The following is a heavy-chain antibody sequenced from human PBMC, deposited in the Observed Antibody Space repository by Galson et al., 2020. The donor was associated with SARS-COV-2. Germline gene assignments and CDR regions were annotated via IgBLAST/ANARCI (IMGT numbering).Heavy chain of an antibody. CDR2: INSRGDIT. CDR1: GFSFRSYT. V-gene: IGHV3-48*04. J-gene: IGHJ6*02. Sequence: GESLKISCAAYGFSFRSYTMNWVRQAPGKGLEWVSDINSRGDITNYADSVKGRFTISKDNAKNSLYLQMNSLRGEDTAVYYCAKENGNYYGMDVWGQGTTVTVSS. CDR3: AKENGNYYGMDV.